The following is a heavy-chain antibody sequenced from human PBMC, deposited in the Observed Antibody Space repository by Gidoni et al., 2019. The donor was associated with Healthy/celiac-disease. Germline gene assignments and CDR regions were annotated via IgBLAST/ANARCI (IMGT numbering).Heavy chain of an antibody. J-gene: IGHJ6*02. CDR2: ISSSSSYI. V-gene: IGHV3-21*01. D-gene: IGHD4-17*01. CDR3: ASIDYGDVYYYGMDV. Sequence: EVQLVESGGGLVKPGGSLRLSCSASGFTLSSYSMNWVRQAPGKGLEWVSSISSSSSYIYYADSVKGRFTISRDNAKNSLYLQMNSLRAEDTAVYYCASIDYGDVYYYGMDVWGQGTTVTVSS. CDR1: GFTLSSYS.